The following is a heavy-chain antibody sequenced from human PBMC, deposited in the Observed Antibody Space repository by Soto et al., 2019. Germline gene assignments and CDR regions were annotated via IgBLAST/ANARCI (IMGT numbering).Heavy chain of an antibody. CDR3: ARRDSRGYFRYFDN. CDR1: GGTFSSYP. CDR2: PNANLGTG. V-gene: IGHV1-69*06. Sequence: QVQLVQSGAEVKKPGSSVKVSCKASGGTFSSYPISWVRQAPGQGLEWMGGPNANLGTGNYAQKFKGRLTIPTDISTTTAYMELSTLRSEDTAVYYCARRDSRGYFRYFDNWGQGTLVTVSS. D-gene: IGHD5-18*01. J-gene: IGHJ4*02.